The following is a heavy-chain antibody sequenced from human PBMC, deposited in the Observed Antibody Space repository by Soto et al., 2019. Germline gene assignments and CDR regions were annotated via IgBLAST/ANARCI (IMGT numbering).Heavy chain of an antibody. Sequence: GGSLRLSCAASGVTFSSYSMSWVRQAPGKGLEWVSAISGSGGSTYYADSVKGRFTISRDNSKNTLYLQMNSLRAEDTAVYYCAKATYYYDSSGYYPFDYWGQGTLVTVSS. V-gene: IGHV3-23*01. D-gene: IGHD3-22*01. CDR3: AKATYYYDSSGYYPFDY. CDR1: GVTFSSYS. CDR2: ISGSGGST. J-gene: IGHJ4*02.